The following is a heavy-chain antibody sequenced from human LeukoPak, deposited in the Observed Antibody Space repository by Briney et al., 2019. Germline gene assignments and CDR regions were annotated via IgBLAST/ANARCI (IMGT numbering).Heavy chain of an antibody. CDR1: GGSFSGYY. Sequence: SETLSLTCAVYGGSFSGYYWSWIRQPPGKGLEWIGEINHSGSTNYNPSLKSRFTISVDTSKNQFTLKLSSVTAADTAVYYCARGLVVPAATRYWYFDLWGRGTLVTVSS. J-gene: IGHJ2*01. D-gene: IGHD2-2*01. CDR3: ARGLVVPAATRYWYFDL. V-gene: IGHV4-34*01. CDR2: INHSGST.